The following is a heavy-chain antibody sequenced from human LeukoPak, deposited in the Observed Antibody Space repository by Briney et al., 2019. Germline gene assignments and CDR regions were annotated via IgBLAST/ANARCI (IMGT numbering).Heavy chain of an antibody. CDR3: ARAPFNNYFDY. V-gene: IGHV4-39*07. J-gene: IGHJ4*02. Sequence: SETLALTCTVSDGSISSSSYYWGWIRQPPGKGLEWIGSIYYSGSTYYNPSLKSRVTISVDTSKNQFSLKLSSVTAADTAVYYCARAPFNNYFDYWGQGTLVTVSS. D-gene: IGHD3-3*02. CDR2: IYYSGST. CDR1: DGSISSSSYY.